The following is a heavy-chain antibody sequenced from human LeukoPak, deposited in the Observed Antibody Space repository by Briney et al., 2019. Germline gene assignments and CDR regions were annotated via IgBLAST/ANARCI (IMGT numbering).Heavy chain of an antibody. CDR1: GGSISSYY. Sequence: SETLSLTCTVSGGSISSYYWSWIRQSPGKGLEWIAEINYDGSTNHNPSLKSRVTISADTSKRQFSLKLTSLTAADTAVYYCARGGAGATTGPYDYWGQGTLVTVSS. J-gene: IGHJ4*02. CDR3: ARGGAGATTGPYDY. V-gene: IGHV4-34*01. D-gene: IGHD1-26*01. CDR2: INYDGST.